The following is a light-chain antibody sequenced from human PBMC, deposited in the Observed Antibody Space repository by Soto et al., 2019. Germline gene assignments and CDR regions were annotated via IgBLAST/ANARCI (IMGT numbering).Light chain of an antibody. CDR2: ENN. V-gene: IGLV1-51*02. Sequence: QSVLTQPPSVSAAPGQKVTISCSGSNSTIGNTYVSWYQQLPGTAPKLLIYENNKRPSGIPDRFSGSKSGTSATLGITGLQTGDEADYYCGAWDSGLSGYVFGTGTKVTVL. J-gene: IGLJ1*01. CDR3: GAWDSGLSGYV. CDR1: NSTIGNTY.